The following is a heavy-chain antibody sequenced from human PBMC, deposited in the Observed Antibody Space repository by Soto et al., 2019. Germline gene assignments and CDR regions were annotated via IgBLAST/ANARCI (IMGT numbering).Heavy chain of an antibody. CDR3: ARDSLGMVDYGMDV. D-gene: IGHD3-3*01. CDR2: MNPNSGNT. Sequence: ASVKVSCKASGYTFTSQNMHWVRQAPGQGLERMNPNSGNTGYAQKFQGRVTITTNTSTSTAYMELSSLRSEDTAVYYCARDSLGMVDYGMDVWGQGTTVTVSS. CDR1: GYTFTSQN. J-gene: IGHJ6*02. V-gene: IGHV1-8*03.